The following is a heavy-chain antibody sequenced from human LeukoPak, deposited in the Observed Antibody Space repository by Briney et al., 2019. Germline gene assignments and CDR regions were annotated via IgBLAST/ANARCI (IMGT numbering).Heavy chain of an antibody. CDR2: INPSGGST. J-gene: IGHJ4*02. V-gene: IGHV1-46*01. Sequence: ASVKVSCKASGYTFTSYYMHWVRQAPGQGLEWMGIINPSGGSTSYAQKFQGRVTMTTDTSTSTAYMELRSLRSDDTAVYYCARAPYYYGSGSYYTCYDRAGRGARLDYWGQGTLVTVSS. CDR3: ARAPYYYGSGSYYTCYDRAGRGARLDY. CDR1: GYTFTSYY. D-gene: IGHD3-10*01.